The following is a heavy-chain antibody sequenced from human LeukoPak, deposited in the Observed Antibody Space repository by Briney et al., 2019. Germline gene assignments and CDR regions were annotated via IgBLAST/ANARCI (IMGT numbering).Heavy chain of an antibody. J-gene: IGHJ4*02. Sequence: SETLSLTCTVSGGSISSYYWSWIRQPPGKGLEWIGYIYYSGSTNYNPSLKSRVTISVDTSKNQFPLKLSSVTAADTAVYYCARMPAAADYWGQGTLVTVSS. CDR1: GGSISSYY. CDR3: ARMPAAADY. CDR2: IYYSGST. D-gene: IGHD2-2*01. V-gene: IGHV4-59*08.